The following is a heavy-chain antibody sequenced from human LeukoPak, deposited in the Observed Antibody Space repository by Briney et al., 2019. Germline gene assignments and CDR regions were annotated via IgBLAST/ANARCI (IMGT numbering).Heavy chain of an antibody. J-gene: IGHJ4*02. CDR2: IWYDGSNK. D-gene: IGHD5-18*01. Sequence: GGSLRLSCAASGFTFSSYGMHWVRQAPGEGLEWVAVIWYDGSNKYYADSGKGRFTISRDNSKNTLYLQMNSLRAEDTAMYYCARDRMVTYFDYWGQGTLVTVSS. V-gene: IGHV3-33*01. CDR1: GFTFSSYG. CDR3: ARDRMVTYFDY.